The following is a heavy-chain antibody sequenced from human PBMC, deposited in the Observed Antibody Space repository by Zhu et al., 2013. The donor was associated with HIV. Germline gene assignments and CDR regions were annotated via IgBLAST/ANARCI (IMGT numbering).Heavy chain of an antibody. CDR1: GGTFSSYA. D-gene: IGHD3-3*01. V-gene: IGHV1-69*01. CDR2: IIPIFGTA. Sequence: QVQLVQSGAEVKKPGSSVKVSCKASGGTFSSYAISWVRQAPGQGLEWMGGIIPIFGTANYAQKFQGRVTITADESTSTAYMELSSLRSEDTAVYYCARDRVIFGVVIYTMDVWGQGTTVTVSS. CDR3: ARDRVIFGVVIYTMDV. J-gene: IGHJ6*02.